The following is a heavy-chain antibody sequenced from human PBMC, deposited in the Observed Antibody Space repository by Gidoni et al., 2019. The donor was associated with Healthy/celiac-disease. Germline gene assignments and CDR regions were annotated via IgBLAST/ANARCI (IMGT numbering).Heavy chain of an antibody. D-gene: IGHD5-12*01. J-gene: IGHJ6*02. Sequence: QVQLKQWGAGLLKPSETLYLTCAVYGGSFSGYYWSWIRQPQGKGLEWIGEIIHSASTNYNPSLKSRVTISVDTSKNQFSLKLSSVTAADTAVYYCAAREMATTNYYYYYGMDVWGQGTTVTVSS. CDR1: GGSFSGYY. CDR2: IIHSAST. CDR3: AAREMATTNYYYYYGMDV. V-gene: IGHV4-34*12.